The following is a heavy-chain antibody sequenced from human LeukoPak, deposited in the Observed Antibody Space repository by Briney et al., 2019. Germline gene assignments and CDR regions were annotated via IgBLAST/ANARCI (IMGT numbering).Heavy chain of an antibody. CDR2: IYPGDSET. J-gene: IGHJ4*02. Sequence: GESLKISCKGSGYSFTSYWIGWVRQMPGKGLEWMGIIYPGDSETRNSPSFQGQVTISVDKSTSSAYLQWSCLKASDTAMYYCARRIVGARYYFDYWGQGTLVTVSS. CDR3: ARRIVGARYYFDY. CDR1: GYSFTSYW. V-gene: IGHV5-51*01. D-gene: IGHD1-26*01.